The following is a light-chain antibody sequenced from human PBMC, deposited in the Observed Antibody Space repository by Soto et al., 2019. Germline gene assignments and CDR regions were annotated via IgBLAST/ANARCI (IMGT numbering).Light chain of an antibody. CDR3: SSYAGSYGVV. J-gene: IGLJ2*01. Sequence: QSALTQPRSVSGSPGQSVTICCTGTSSDVGGYNYVSWYQQHPGKAPKLMIYDVSKRPSGVPDRFSGSKSGNTASLTISGLQAEDEADYYSSSYAGSYGVVFGGGTKLTVL. CDR1: SSDVGGYNY. V-gene: IGLV2-11*01. CDR2: DVS.